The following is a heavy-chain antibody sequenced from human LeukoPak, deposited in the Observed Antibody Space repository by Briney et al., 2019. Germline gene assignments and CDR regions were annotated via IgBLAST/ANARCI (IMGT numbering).Heavy chain of an antibody. CDR3: AKVRQEPGY. Sequence: GGSLRLSCAASGFIFSSYGMHWVRQAPGKGLEWVSTISSRSGSTSYADSVKGRFSISRDNSKNTLYLQMNSLRAEDTAVYYCAKVRQEPGYWGQGTLVTVSS. V-gene: IGHV3-23*01. CDR1: GFIFSSYG. CDR2: ISSRSGST. D-gene: IGHD1-26*01. J-gene: IGHJ4*02.